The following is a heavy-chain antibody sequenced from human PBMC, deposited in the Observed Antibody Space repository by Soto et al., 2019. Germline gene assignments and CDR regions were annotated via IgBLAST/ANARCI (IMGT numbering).Heavy chain of an antibody. CDR1: GFIFSRHW. CDR2: IKHDGTET. J-gene: IGHJ4*02. D-gene: IGHD1-26*01. Sequence: VQLVESGGDLVRPGGSLRLSCAASGFIFSRHWMTWVRQAPGKGLEWVANIKHDGTETYLVDSVRGRLTISRDNAKNSVYLQMNSMRVEDTAVYYCARYSGWFIDYWGQGTVVTVSS. V-gene: IGHV3-7*05. CDR3: ARYSGWFIDY.